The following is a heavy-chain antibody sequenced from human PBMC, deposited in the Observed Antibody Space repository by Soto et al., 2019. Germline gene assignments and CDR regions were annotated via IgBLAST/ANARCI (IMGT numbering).Heavy chain of an antibody. D-gene: IGHD1-7*01. Sequence: SETLSLTCAVSGGSFTSNNWWTWVRQPPGQGLEWIGEINRTGSTNYNPSLKSRVTISLDKSENQFSLKVTSLTAADTAVYYCASRDPGTSVDYWGQGTLVTVSS. CDR2: INRTGST. CDR3: ASRDPGTSVDY. CDR1: GGSFTSNNW. V-gene: IGHV4-4*02. J-gene: IGHJ4*02.